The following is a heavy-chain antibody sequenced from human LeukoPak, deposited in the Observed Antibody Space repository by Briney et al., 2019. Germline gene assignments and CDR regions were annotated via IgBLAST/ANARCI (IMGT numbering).Heavy chain of an antibody. D-gene: IGHD3-10*01. CDR3: TGGGLVRGSLHWFDP. CDR1: GDSISGGSAG. Sequence: SQTHSLTCAISGDSISGGSAGWNWIRQSPSRGLEWLGRIYYRSKWYSDYAISVKSRITINPDTSRNQFSLHLNSVTHDDTAVYYCTGGGLVRGSLHWFDPWGQGTLVTVSS. V-gene: IGHV6-1*01. CDR2: IYYRSKWYS. J-gene: IGHJ5*02.